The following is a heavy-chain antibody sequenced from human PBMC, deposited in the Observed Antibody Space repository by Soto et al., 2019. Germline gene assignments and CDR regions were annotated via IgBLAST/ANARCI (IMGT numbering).Heavy chain of an antibody. V-gene: IGHV3-30-3*01. CDR1: GFTFSSHA. CDR2: ISYDGSNK. CDR3: AREYGRGGAAFDI. J-gene: IGHJ3*02. D-gene: IGHD1-26*01. Sequence: QVQLVESGGGVVQPGRSLRLSCAASGFTFSSHAMHWVRQAPGKGLEWVAVISYDGSNKYYADSVKGRFTISRDNSKNTLYLQMNSLRAEDTAVYYCAREYGRGGAAFDIWGQGTMVTVSS.